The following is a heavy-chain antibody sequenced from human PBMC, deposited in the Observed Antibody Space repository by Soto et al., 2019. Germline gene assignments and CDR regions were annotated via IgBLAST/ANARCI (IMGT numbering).Heavy chain of an antibody. CDR3: GRDGYCSGGSCYSVPVFDY. D-gene: IGHD2-15*01. Sequence: QVQLVESGGGVVQPGRSLRLSCAASGFTFSSYGMHWVRQAPGKRLEWVAVIWYDGSNKYYADSVKGRFTISRDNSKNTLYLQMNGLRAEDTAVYYCGRDGYCSGGSCYSVPVFDYWGQGTLVTVSS. V-gene: IGHV3-33*01. CDR2: IWYDGSNK. CDR1: GFTFSSYG. J-gene: IGHJ4*02.